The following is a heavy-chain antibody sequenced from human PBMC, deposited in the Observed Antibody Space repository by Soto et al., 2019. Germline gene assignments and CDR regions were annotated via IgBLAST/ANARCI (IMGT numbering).Heavy chain of an antibody. CDR3: ARGALEYYYGSGSYYSRFDY. CDR2: IIPIFGTA. Sequence: QVQLVQSGAEVKKPGCSVKVSCKASGGTFNSYAISWVRQAPGQGLEWMGGIIPIFGTANYAQKFQGRVTITADESTSTAYMELSSLRSEDTAVYYCARGALEYYYGSGSYYSRFDYWGQGTLVTVSS. J-gene: IGHJ4*02. CDR1: GGTFNSYA. D-gene: IGHD3-10*01. V-gene: IGHV1-69*01.